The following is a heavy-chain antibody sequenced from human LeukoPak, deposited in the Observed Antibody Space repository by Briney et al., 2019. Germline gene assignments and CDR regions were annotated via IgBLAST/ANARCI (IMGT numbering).Heavy chain of an antibody. CDR2: IGGGGGST. CDR3: AKDLLLWFGESFDY. Sequence: GSLRLSCAASGFTFSSYAMSWVRQAPGKGLEWVSAIGGGGGSTYYADSVKGRFTISRDNSKNTLYLQMNSLRAEDTAVYYCAKDLLLWFGESFDYWGQGTLVTVSS. J-gene: IGHJ4*02. V-gene: IGHV3-23*01. D-gene: IGHD3-10*01. CDR1: GFTFSSYA.